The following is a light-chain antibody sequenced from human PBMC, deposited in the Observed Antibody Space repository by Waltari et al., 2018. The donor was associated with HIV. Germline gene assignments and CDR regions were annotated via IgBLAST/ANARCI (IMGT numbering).Light chain of an antibody. Sequence: QTVVTQEPSFSVSPGGTVTLTCGLNSGSVATSYYPSWYQQTPGQAPPPLIYSTNSRSSGVPDRFSGSILGNKAALTITGAQADDECDYYCALYMGSAILFGGGTKLTVL. CDR2: STN. J-gene: IGLJ2*01. CDR3: ALYMGSAIL. V-gene: IGLV8-61*01. CDR1: SGSVATSYY.